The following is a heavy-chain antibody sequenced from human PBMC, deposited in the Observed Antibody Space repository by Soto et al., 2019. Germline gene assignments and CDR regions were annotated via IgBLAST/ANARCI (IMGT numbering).Heavy chain of an antibody. CDR1: GFIVSDTY. J-gene: IGHJ3*02. V-gene: IGHV3-66*01. CDR2: ISNRGDT. Sequence: EVQLVESGGGLVQPGGSLRLSCTASGFIVSDTYVNWVRQAPGKGLEWVSVISNRGDTHYADSVRGRLSLSRDISDNTLHLQMKRLRVEDTAVYYCAREPRYCRGGSCSITGDAYDIWGQGTMVTVSS. D-gene: IGHD2-15*01. CDR3: AREPRYCRGGSCSITGDAYDI.